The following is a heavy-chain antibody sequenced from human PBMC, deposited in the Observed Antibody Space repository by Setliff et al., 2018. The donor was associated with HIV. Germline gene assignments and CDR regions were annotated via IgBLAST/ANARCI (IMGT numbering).Heavy chain of an antibody. V-gene: IGHV4-59*05. J-gene: IGHJ6*03. CDR3: ARHVILLEWLSYFYMDV. CDR2: ISYSGNI. D-gene: IGHD6-19*01. Sequence: PSETLSLTCTVSGGSISSHYWSWIRQPPGKGLEWIGSISYSGNIYYNASLKGRVTISLDTSKRQLSLRLTSVTAADTAVYYCARHVILLEWLSYFYMDVWGKGATVTVSS. CDR1: GGSISSHY.